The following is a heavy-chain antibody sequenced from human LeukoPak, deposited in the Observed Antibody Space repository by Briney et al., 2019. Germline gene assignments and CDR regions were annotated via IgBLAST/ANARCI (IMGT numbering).Heavy chain of an antibody. D-gene: IGHD3-16*01. CDR2: IYYSGST. Sequence: SETLSLTCTVSGGSISSYYWSWIRQPPGKGLEWIGYIYYSGSTNYNPSLKSRVTISVDTSKNQFSLKLSSVIAADTAVYYCARDLRDYVWGSYLDVWGKGTTVTVSS. CDR1: GGSISSYY. J-gene: IGHJ6*03. CDR3: ARDLRDYVWGSYLDV. V-gene: IGHV4-59*01.